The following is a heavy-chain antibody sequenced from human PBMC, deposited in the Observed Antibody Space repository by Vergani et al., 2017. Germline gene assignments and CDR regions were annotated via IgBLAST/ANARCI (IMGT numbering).Heavy chain of an antibody. Sequence: EVQLLESGGGLVQPGGSLRLSCAASGFTFSSYAMSWVRQAPGKGLEWVSAISGSGGSTYYADSVKGRFTISRDNAKNTLYLQMNSLRAEDTAVYYCARAIAAAGTAYWGQGTLVTVSS. V-gene: IGHV3-23*01. CDR3: ARAIAAAGTAY. D-gene: IGHD6-13*01. J-gene: IGHJ4*02. CDR1: GFTFSSYA. CDR2: ISGSGGST.